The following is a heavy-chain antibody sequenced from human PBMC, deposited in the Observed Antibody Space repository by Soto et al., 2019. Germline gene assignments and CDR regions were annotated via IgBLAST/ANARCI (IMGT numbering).Heavy chain of an antibody. CDR3: ASPYYYDSSGYYVLGAFDI. CDR2: ISGSGGST. V-gene: IGHV3-23*01. CDR1: GFTFSSYA. Sequence: GSLRLSCAASGFTFSSYAMSWVRQAPGKGLEWVSAISGSGGSTYYADSVKGRFTISRDNSKNTLYLQMNSLRAEDTAVYYCASPYYYDSSGYYVLGAFDIWGQGTMVTVSS. J-gene: IGHJ3*02. D-gene: IGHD3-22*01.